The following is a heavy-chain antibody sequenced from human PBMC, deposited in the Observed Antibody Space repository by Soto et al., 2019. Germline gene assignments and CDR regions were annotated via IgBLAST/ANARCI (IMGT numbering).Heavy chain of an antibody. D-gene: IGHD3-16*01. Sequence: ASVKVSCKASGYTFTNYYIHWVRQAPGQGLEWMGIVNPSGYTSALAQKFQGRLSMTSDASTSTDYMELGSLTPQDTAVYYCARVLQGAFTSKYYWVQGTLVTVSS. J-gene: IGHJ4*02. V-gene: IGHV1-46*01. CDR1: GYTFTNYY. CDR3: ARVLQGAFTSKYY. CDR2: VNPSGYTS.